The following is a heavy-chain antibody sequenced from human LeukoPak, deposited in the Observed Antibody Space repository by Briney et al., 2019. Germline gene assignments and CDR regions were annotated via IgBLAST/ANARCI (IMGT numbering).Heavy chain of an antibody. CDR1: GGSISSGDYY. D-gene: IGHD4-17*01. CDR2: IYYSGST. Sequence: PSQTLSLTCTVSGGSISSGDYYWSWIRQPPGKGLEWIGYIYYSGSTYYNPSLKSRVTISVDTSKNQFSLKLSSVTAADTVVYYCARLTTVTTGGDYWGQGTLVTVSS. V-gene: IGHV4-30-4*01. J-gene: IGHJ4*02. CDR3: ARLTTVTTGGDY.